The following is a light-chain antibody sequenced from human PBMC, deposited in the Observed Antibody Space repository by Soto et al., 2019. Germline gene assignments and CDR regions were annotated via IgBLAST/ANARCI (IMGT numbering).Light chain of an antibody. CDR2: GNS. V-gene: IGLV1-40*01. J-gene: IGLJ1*01. Sequence: QSALTQPPSVAGAPGQRVTISCTGSSSNIGAGYDVHWYQQLPGTAPKLLIYGNSNRPSGVPDRFPGSKSGTSASLAITGLQAEDEADSYCQSYDSSLSGYVFGTGTKVTVL. CDR3: QSYDSSLSGYV. CDR1: SSNIGAGYD.